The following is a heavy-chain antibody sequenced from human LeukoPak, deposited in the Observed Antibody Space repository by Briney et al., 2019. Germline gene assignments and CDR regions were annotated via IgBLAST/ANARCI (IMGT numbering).Heavy chain of an antibody. J-gene: IGHJ4*02. CDR3: AKERQQWLVYYFDY. CDR1: GFTFSSYG. V-gene: IGHV3-30*18. D-gene: IGHD6-19*01. Sequence: GRSLRLSCAASGFTFSSYGMHWVRQAPGKGLEWVAVISYDGSNKYYADSVKGRFTISRDNSKNTLYLQMNSLRAEDTAVYYCAKERQQWLVYYFDYWGQGTLVTVSS. CDR2: ISYDGSNK.